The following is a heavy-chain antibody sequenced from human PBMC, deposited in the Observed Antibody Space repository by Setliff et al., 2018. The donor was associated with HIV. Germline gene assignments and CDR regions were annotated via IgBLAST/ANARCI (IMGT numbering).Heavy chain of an antibody. D-gene: IGHD3-22*01. J-gene: IGHJ6*03. CDR1: SGSIKSYY. Sequence: PSETLSLTCTVSSGSIKSYYWSWVRQPPGKGLEWIGYINQSGSTSHNPSLNSRVSLSLDRAKNQFSLRLTSVAAADTAVYYCAREGAPRYDSSSYYMDVWGKGTTVTVSS. V-gene: IGHV4-59*12. CDR3: AREGAPRYDSSSYYMDV. CDR2: INQSGST.